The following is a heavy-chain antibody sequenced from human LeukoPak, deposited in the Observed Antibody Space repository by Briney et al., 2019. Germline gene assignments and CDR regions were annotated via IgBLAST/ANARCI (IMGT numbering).Heavy chain of an antibody. J-gene: IGHJ4*02. CDR3: ARDRPGGSSLDY. D-gene: IGHD6-13*01. CDR2: IYHSGST. V-gene: IGHV4-38-2*02. CDR1: GYSISSGYY. Sequence: SETLSLTCTVSGYSISSGYYWGWIRQPPGKGLEWIGSIYHSGSTYYNPSLKSRVTISVDTSKNQFALKLSSVTAADTAVYYCARDRPGGSSLDYWGQGTLVTVSS.